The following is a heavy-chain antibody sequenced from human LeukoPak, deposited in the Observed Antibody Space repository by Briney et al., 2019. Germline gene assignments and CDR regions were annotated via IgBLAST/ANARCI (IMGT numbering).Heavy chain of an antibody. V-gene: IGHV3-30*02. CDR2: IRYDGNNR. CDR3: AREALDGYNHFDY. D-gene: IGHD5-24*01. Sequence: GGSLRLSCAAPGFTFSNYGMHWVRQAPGKGLEWVAFIRYDGNNRYYADSMKGRFTISRDNSKNTLYLQMNSLRAEDTAVYYCAREALDGYNHFDYWGQGTLVTVSS. CDR1: GFTFSNYG. J-gene: IGHJ4*02.